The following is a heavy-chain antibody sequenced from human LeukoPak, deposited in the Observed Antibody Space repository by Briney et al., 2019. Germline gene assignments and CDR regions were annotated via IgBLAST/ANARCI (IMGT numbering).Heavy chain of an antibody. CDR2: IYPSDSDT. J-gene: IGHJ4*02. CDR3: ARTMVRGVITSSFDL. Sequence: ESLKISCKGSGYSFTSYWIAWVRQMPGKGLEWMGIIYPSDSDTRYSPSFQGQVTISADKSISTAYLQWGSLKASDTAMYYCARTMVRGVITSSFDLWGQGNLVTVSS. CDR1: GYSFTSYW. D-gene: IGHD3-10*01. V-gene: IGHV5-51*01.